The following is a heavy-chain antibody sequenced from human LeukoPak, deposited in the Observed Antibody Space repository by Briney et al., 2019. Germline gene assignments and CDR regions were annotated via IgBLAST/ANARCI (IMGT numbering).Heavy chain of an antibody. J-gene: IGHJ4*02. V-gene: IGHV3-23*01. Sequence: SAISCSGGSTYYADSVKGRFTISRDNSKNTLYLQMNTLRAEDTAVYYCARDLTGTTGAHWGQGTLVTVSS. CDR2: ISCSGGST. D-gene: IGHD4-17*01. CDR3: ARDLTGTTGAH.